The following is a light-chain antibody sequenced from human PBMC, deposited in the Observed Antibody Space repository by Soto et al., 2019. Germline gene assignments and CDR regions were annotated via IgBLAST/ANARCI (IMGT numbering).Light chain of an antibody. J-gene: IGKJ2*01. CDR1: QSVSRNY. CDR3: QQRSNWPVT. CDR2: DAS. Sequence: EIVLTQSPGTLSLSPGERATLSCRASQSVSRNYLAWYQQKPGQAPRLLIYDASNRATGIPARFSGSGFGTDFTLTISSLQPEDLAVYYCQQRSNWPVTFGQGTKVDIK. V-gene: IGKV3-11*01.